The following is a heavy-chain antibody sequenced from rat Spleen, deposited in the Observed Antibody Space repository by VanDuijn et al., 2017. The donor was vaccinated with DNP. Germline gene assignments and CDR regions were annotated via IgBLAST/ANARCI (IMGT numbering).Heavy chain of an antibody. J-gene: IGHJ4*01. D-gene: IGHD1-2*01. Sequence: EVQLVQFGGGLVQPGRSLKLSCAASGFTFSDYGMAWVRQAPTKGLEWVASITKSGGSTYYRDFVKGRFTISRDNAKSTLYLQMDSLRSEDTATYYCTWGAADAWGQGTSVTVSS. CDR1: GFTFSDYG. CDR2: ITKSGGST. CDR3: TWGAADA. V-gene: IGHV5-20*01.